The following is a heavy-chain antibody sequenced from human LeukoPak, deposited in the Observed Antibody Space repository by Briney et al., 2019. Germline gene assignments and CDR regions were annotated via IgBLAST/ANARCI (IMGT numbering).Heavy chain of an antibody. D-gene: IGHD6-19*01. Sequence: SETLSLTCAVYGGSFSGYYWSWIRQPPGKGLEWIGEINHSGSTNYNLSLKSRVTISVDTSKNQFSLKLSSVTAADTAVYYCAREDLGNAVAGTDYWGQGTLVTVSS. CDR3: AREDLGNAVAGTDY. J-gene: IGHJ4*02. CDR2: INHSGST. CDR1: GGSFSGYY. V-gene: IGHV4-34*01.